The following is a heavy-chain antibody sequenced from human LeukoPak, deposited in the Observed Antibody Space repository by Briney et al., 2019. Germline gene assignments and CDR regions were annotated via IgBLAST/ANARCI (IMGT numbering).Heavy chain of an antibody. CDR3: ARDFYYDFWSGYYH. D-gene: IGHD3-3*01. V-gene: IGHV3-74*01. CDR2: INSDGSST. Sequence: GGSLRLSCAASGFTFSSYWMHWVRQAPGEGLVWVSRINSDGSSTTYADFVKGRFTISRDNAKNTLYLQMNSLRAEDTAVYYCARDFYYDFWSGYYHWGQGTLVTVSS. CDR1: GFTFSSYW. J-gene: IGHJ4*02.